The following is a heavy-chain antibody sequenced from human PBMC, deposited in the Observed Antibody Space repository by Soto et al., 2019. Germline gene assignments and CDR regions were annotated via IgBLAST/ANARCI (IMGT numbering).Heavy chain of an antibody. D-gene: IGHD2-15*01. CDR1: GYTFTDYD. J-gene: IGHJ4*02. CDR3: ARGRIGAAF. Sequence: QVQLVQSGAEVKKPGASVRVTCKTSGYTFTDYDVSWVRQASGQGLEWMGWMSPNSGKTGYVEKFQGRVTRTANTSLRTAYMELHSLRSEDTAIYFCARGRIGAAFWGQGTLVTVSS. CDR2: MSPNSGKT. V-gene: IGHV1-8*01.